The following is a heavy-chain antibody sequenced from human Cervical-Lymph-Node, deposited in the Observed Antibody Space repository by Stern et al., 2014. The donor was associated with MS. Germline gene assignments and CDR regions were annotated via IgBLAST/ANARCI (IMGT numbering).Heavy chain of an antibody. J-gene: IGHJ4*02. Sequence: QVQLVQSGAEVKKPGASVKVSCTASAYTFTSHGFSWVRQAPGQGLEWMGWISGYSGNTKYAQKFQGRVTMTTDTSTSTVYMELGSLRSDDTAVYYCARPLTGESDYWGQGTLVTVSS. D-gene: IGHD7-27*01. CDR1: AYTFTSHG. V-gene: IGHV1-18*01. CDR2: ISGYSGNT. CDR3: ARPLTGESDY.